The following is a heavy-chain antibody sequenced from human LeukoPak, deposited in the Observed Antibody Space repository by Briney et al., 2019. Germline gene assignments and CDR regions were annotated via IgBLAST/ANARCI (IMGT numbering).Heavy chain of an antibody. J-gene: IGHJ4*02. CDR2: IYYSGST. CDR1: GGSISSYY. CDR3: ARGNYDFWSGYAYYFDY. Sequence: PSETLSLTCTVSGGSISSYYWSWIRQPPGKGLEWIGYIYYSGSTYYNPSLRSRVTISVDTSKNQFSLKLSSVTAADTAVYYCARGNYDFWSGYAYYFDYWGQGTLVTVSS. V-gene: IGHV4-59*08. D-gene: IGHD3-3*01.